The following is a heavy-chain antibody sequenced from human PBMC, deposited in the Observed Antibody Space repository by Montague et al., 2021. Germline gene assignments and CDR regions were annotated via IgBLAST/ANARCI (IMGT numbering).Heavy chain of an antibody. CDR2: INASGGKT. V-gene: IGHV3-23*01. Sequence: SLSLSCAASGFTISSWAMSWVRPAPGKGLECVSIINASGGKTHYADSVTGRFTISRDRSKNTLYLQMDSLRVEDTAVYYCANFRQSVEMDVWGQGTRVTVSS. CDR1: GFTISSWA. D-gene: IGHD3-3*01. J-gene: IGHJ6*02. CDR3: ANFRQSVEMDV.